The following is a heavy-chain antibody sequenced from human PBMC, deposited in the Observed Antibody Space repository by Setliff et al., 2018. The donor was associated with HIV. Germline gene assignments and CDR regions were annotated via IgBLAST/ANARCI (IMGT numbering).Heavy chain of an antibody. D-gene: IGHD3-22*01. CDR3: ARDDSGYYYDY. V-gene: IGHV4-61*09. CDR2: IYSRGPT. Sequence: PSETLSLTCNVSGASITSGSYYWSWIRRPAGKGLEWIGHIYSRGPTNYNPSLRSRVIISVDTSKNQLSLSLSSVTAADTAAYYCARDDSGYYYDYWGQGKLVTVSS. J-gene: IGHJ4*02. CDR1: GASITSGSYY.